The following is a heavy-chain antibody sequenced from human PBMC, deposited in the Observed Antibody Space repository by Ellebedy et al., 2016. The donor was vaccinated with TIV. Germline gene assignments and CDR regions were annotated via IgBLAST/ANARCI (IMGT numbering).Heavy chain of an antibody. CDR1: GFTFSGYW. CDR2: ISNDGSST. D-gene: IGHD2-15*01. V-gene: IGHV3-74*01. Sequence: GESLKISCAASGFTFSGYWMHWVRQAPGRGLVWVSRISNDGSSTSYADSVKGRFTLSRDNSKNTLYLQMNSLRAEDTAVYYCAREVVGGQGDMDVWGQGTTVTVSS. J-gene: IGHJ6*02. CDR3: AREVVGGQGDMDV.